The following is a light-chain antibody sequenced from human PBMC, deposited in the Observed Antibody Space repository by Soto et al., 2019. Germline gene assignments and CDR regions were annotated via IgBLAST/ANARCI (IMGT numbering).Light chain of an antibody. V-gene: IGLV2-14*01. Sequence: QSVLTQPASVSGSPGQSITISCTGTSSDVGGHNFVSWYQQHPGKAPKVMIYGVSDRPSGVSNRFSGSKSGNTASLTIAGLQAEDVADYYCSSYTRANTWVFGGGTKLTVL. CDR1: SSDVGGHNF. J-gene: IGLJ3*02. CDR3: SSYTRANTWV. CDR2: GVS.